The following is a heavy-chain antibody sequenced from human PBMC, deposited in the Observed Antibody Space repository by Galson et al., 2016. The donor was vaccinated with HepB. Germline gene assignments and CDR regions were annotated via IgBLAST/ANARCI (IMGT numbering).Heavy chain of an antibody. CDR1: GFTFNTYW. D-gene: IGHD6-25*01. CDR2: INEDGKKK. CDR3: VSDGPSGWAAAYN. V-gene: IGHV3-7*03. J-gene: IGHJ4*02. Sequence: SLRLSCAASGFTFNTYWMTWVRQAPGKGLEWVATINEDGKKKHYLDSVRGRFTVSKDNAKSSLYPQTNNMRAEDTALSYFVSDGPSGWAAAYNWGRGTLVTVSS.